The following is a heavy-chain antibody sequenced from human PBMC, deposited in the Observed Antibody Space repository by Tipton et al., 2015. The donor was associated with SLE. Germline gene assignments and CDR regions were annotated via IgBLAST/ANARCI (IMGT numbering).Heavy chain of an antibody. Sequence: TLSLTCVVSGYSISSAYSWGWIRQPPGKGLEWIGTVYHSGSTHYNPSLKSRVTISVDTSKNQFSLKLSSVTAADTAVYYCARDSIYYDILTGYYDNDYYYGMDVWGQGTTVTASS. CDR3: ARDSIYYDILTGYYDNDYYYGMDV. J-gene: IGHJ6*02. CDR2: VYHSGST. V-gene: IGHV4-38-2*02. D-gene: IGHD3-9*01. CDR1: GYSISSAYS.